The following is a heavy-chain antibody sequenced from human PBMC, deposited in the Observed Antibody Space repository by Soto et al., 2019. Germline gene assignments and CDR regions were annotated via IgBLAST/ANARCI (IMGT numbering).Heavy chain of an antibody. CDR3: AREGYCSGGSCYSGWFGP. CDR2: IIPIFGTA. V-gene: IGHV1-69*06. Sequence: QVQLVQSGAEVKKPGSSVKVSCKASGGTFSSYAISWVRQAPGQGLAWMGGIIPIFGTANYAQKFQGRVTITADKSTSTAYMELSSLRSEDTAVYYCAREGYCSGGSCYSGWFGPWGQGTLVTVSS. D-gene: IGHD2-15*01. CDR1: GGTFSSYA. J-gene: IGHJ5*02.